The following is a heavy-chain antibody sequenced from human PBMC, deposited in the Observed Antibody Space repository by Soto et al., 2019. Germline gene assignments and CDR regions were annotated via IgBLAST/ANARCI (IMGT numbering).Heavy chain of an antibody. J-gene: IGHJ6*02. D-gene: IGHD2-15*01. CDR3: ARSDPCSGSSCYPLHGMDV. CDR1: GGTFSSYA. Sequence: QVQLVQSGAEVKKPGSSVKVSCKASGGTFSSYAISWVRQAPGQGLEWMGGIIPIFGTANYAQKFQGRVTITADESTSTAYMELSSLRSEDTAVYYCARSDPCSGSSCYPLHGMDVWGQGTTVTVSS. CDR2: IIPIFGTA. V-gene: IGHV1-69*01.